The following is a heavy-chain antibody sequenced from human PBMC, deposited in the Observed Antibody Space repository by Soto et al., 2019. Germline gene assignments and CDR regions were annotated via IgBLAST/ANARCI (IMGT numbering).Heavy chain of an antibody. CDR1: GHSVSDNSAA. CDR2: TYYRSKWYN. V-gene: IGHV6-1*01. J-gene: IGHJ4*02. Sequence: SHTLSLTCAISGHSVSDNSAAWNWIRQSPSRGLEWLGRTYYRSKWYNDYAVSVKSRITVTPDTSKNQFSLHLNSVTPEDTAVYYCARVFPSYVNSDSYLDYWGQGALVTVSS. D-gene: IGHD2-21*02. CDR3: ARVFPSYVNSDSYLDY.